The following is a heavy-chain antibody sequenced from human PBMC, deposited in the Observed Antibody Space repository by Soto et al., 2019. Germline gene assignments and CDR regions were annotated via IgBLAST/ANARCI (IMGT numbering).Heavy chain of an antibody. Sequence: EVLLVESGGGLVQPGGSLKLSCAASGFVFKDSSIHWFRQVSGKGLEWIGRIRDRAYNYATAYAASVKGRFTISRDDSNNMAYLQMNGLETEDTAIYYCTRLISAAQDYWGQGTLVTVAS. CDR3: TRLISAAQDY. V-gene: IGHV3-73*01. CDR2: IRDRAYNYAT. J-gene: IGHJ4*02. D-gene: IGHD3-10*01. CDR1: GFVFKDSS.